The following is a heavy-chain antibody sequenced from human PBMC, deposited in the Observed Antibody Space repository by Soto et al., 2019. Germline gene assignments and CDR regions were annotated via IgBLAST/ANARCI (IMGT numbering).Heavy chain of an antibody. CDR3: ARGGGRLRCPEE. V-gene: IGHV3-7*01. CDR1: GFTFSLYW. Sequence: EVQLVESGGGLVQPGGSLRLSCVTSGFTFSLYWMTWVRQAPGKGLECVATIKQDGTDTYYVDSVKGRFTISRDNAKNSLYLQMISLRVGDTAVYYCARGGGRLRCPEEWGQGTLVTVSS. J-gene: IGHJ4*02. D-gene: IGHD4-17*01. CDR2: IKQDGTDT.